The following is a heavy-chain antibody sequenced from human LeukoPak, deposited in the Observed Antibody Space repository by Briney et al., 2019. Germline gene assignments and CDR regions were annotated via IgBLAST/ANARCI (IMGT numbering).Heavy chain of an antibody. V-gene: IGHV3-7*01. CDR1: GFTFSSYW. CDR2: IKQDGSEK. D-gene: IGHD3-10*01. CDR3: ARDNTFGELVDY. Sequence: GSLRLSCSASGFTFSSYWMSWVRQAPGKGLEWVANIKQDGSEKYYVDSVKGRFTISRDNAKNSLYLQMNSLRAEDTAVYYCARDNTFGELVDYWGQGTLVTVSS. J-gene: IGHJ4*02.